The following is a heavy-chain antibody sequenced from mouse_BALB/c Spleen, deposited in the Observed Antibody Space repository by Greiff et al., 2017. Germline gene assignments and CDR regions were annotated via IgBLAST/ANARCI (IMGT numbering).Heavy chain of an antibody. J-gene: IGHJ1*01. CDR1: GYAFTSYN. Sequence: EVKLMESGPELVKPGASVKVSCKASGYAFTSYNMYWVKQSHGKSLEWIGYIDPYNGGTSYNQKFKGKATLTVDKSSSTAYMHLNSLTSEDSAVYYCARGSTMITSGFQYFDVWGAGTSVTVSS. CDR3: ARGSTMITSGFQYFDV. D-gene: IGHD2-4*01. CDR2: IDPYNGGT. V-gene: IGHV1S135*01.